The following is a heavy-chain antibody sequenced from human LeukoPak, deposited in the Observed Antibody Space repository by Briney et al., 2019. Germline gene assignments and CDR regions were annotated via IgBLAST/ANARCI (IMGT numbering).Heavy chain of an antibody. V-gene: IGHV4-39*01. CDR1: GSSITSVSHY. CDR3: ARRWGNIVGVTYEY. CDR2: IYYTGST. J-gene: IGHJ4*02. Sequence: TSETLSLTCTISGSSITSVSHYWGWIRQPPGKGLEWIGDIYYTGSTYYSPSLRSRVTMSVHTSENQFSLRLNSVTAVGTAVYYCARRWGNIVGVTYEYWGQGTLVTVSS. D-gene: IGHD3-16*01.